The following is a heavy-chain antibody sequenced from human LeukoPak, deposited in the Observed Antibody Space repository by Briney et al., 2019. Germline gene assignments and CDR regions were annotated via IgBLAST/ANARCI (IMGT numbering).Heavy chain of an antibody. Sequence: SETLSLTCTVSGGSISSGGYYWSWIRQHPGKGPEWIGYIYYSGSTYCTPSLKSRVAILVDTSKNQFSLKLSSVTAADTAVYYCARETWRDGHSYGHYDTWGQGTLVTVSS. J-gene: IGHJ5*02. CDR3: ARETWRDGHSYGHYDT. V-gene: IGHV4-31*03. CDR2: IYYSGST. CDR1: GGSISSGGYY. D-gene: IGHD3-16*01.